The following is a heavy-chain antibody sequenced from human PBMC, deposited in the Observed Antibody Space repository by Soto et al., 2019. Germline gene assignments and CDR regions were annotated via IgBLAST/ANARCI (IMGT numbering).Heavy chain of an antibody. Sequence: ASVKVSCKASGYTFTSYGISWVRQAPGQGLEWMGWISAYNGNTNYAQKLQGRVTMTTDTSTSTAYMELRSLRSDDTAVYYCARVLSVWTTPPVDYWGQGTLVTASS. CDR1: GYTFTSYG. CDR2: ISAYNGNT. CDR3: ARVLSVWTTPPVDY. V-gene: IGHV1-18*01. J-gene: IGHJ4*02. D-gene: IGHD6-19*01.